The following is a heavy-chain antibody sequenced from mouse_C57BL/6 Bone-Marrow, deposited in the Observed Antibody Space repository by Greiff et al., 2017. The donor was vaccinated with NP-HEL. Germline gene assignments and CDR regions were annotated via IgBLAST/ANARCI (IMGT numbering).Heavy chain of an antibody. D-gene: IGHD2-4*01. J-gene: IGHJ3*01. Sequence: QVHVKQSGAELVKPGASVKMSCKASGYTFTSYWITWVKQRPGQGLEWIGDIYPGSGSTNYNEKFKSKATLTVDTSSSTAYMQLSSLTSEDSAVYYCARALYDYDYAYWGQGTLVTVSA. CDR2: IYPGSGST. CDR3: ARALYDYDYAY. V-gene: IGHV1-55*01. CDR1: GYTFTSYW.